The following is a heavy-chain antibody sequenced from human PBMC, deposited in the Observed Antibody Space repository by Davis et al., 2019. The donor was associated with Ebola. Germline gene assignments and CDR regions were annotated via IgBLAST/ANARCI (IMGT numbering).Heavy chain of an antibody. Sequence: HPQIPSLTRAISGVSVPCAGRNWIRQSPSRGLEWLVRTYYSSSKWYNDYAVSVKSRITINPDTSKNQFSLQLNSVTPEETALYYCARGWLRGGLDVWGEGTTVTVSS. D-gene: IGHD5-18*01. CDR3: ARGWLRGGLDV. V-gene: IGHV6-1*01. CDR2: TYYSSSKWYN. CDR1: GVSVPCAG. J-gene: IGHJ6*04.